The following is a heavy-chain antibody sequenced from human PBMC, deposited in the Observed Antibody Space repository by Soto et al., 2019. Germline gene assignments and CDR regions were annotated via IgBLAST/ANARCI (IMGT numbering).Heavy chain of an antibody. V-gene: IGHV4-59*01. CDR2: IYYSGST. Sequence: ASETLCLTCTVSGGSISSYYWSWIRQPPGKGLEWIGHIYYSGSTNYNPSLKSRVTISVDTSKNQFSLKLSSVTAADTAVYYCARSLYYDFWSGYSDAFDIWGQGTMVTVSS. CDR3: ARSLYYDFWSGYSDAFDI. CDR1: GGSISSYY. J-gene: IGHJ3*02. D-gene: IGHD3-3*01.